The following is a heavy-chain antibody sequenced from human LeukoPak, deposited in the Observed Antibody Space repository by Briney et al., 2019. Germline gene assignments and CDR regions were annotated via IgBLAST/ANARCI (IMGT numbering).Heavy chain of an antibody. CDR2: ISSNGGST. Sequence: GGSLRLSCSASGFTFSSYAMHWVRQAPGKGLEYVSAISSNGGSTYYADSVKGRFTISRDNAKKSLYLQMNSLRAEDTAVYYCARESRAGYDDVWESYRYTGLDYWGQGTLVTVSS. J-gene: IGHJ4*02. CDR1: GFTFSSYA. D-gene: IGHD3-16*02. CDR3: ARESRAGYDDVWESYRYTGLDY. V-gene: IGHV3-64*04.